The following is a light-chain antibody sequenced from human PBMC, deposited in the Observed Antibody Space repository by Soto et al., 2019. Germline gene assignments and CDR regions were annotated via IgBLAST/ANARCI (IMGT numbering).Light chain of an antibody. J-gene: IGLJ1*01. V-gene: IGLV2-14*01. CDR3: SSYTSSSTLFV. CDR1: SSDVGVYNY. CDR2: EVN. Sequence: QSVLTQPASVSGSPGQSITISCTGTSSDVGVYNYVSWYQQHPGKAPTLMIYEVNNRPSGVSNRFSGSKSGNTASLTISGLQAEDEADYYCSSYTSSSTLFVFGTGTKLTVL.